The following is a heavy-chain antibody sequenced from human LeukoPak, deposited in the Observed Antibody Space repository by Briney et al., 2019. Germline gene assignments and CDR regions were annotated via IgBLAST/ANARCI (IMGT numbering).Heavy chain of an antibody. V-gene: IGHV3-21*01. CDR1: GFTLSRYS. D-gene: IGHD3-16*01. CDR3: AKDRSSEVDLLSLGEFLTPFEF. CDR2: ISSGSSYI. J-gene: IGHJ4*02. Sequence: GGSLRLSCAASGFTLSRYSMNWVRQAPGKGLEWVSSISSGSSYIHYAGSVKGRFTISRDNAKNTLYLHMTSLRPEDTSVYYCAKDRSSEVDLLSLGEFLTPFEFWGQGTLVTVSS.